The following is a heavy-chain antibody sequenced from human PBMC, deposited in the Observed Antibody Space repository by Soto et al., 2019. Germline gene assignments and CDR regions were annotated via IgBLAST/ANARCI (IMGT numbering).Heavy chain of an antibody. CDR1: GFTFSSYA. CDR2: ISYDGSNK. CDR3: AKSGGNGWFADAFDV. D-gene: IGHD6-19*01. J-gene: IGHJ3*01. V-gene: IGHV3-30-3*02. Sequence: GGSLRLSCAASGFTFSSYAMHWVRQAPGKGLEWVAVISYDGSNKYYADSVKGRFTISRDNSENTLYLQLNSLRAEDTAVYYCAKSGGNGWFADAFDVWGQGTMVTVSS.